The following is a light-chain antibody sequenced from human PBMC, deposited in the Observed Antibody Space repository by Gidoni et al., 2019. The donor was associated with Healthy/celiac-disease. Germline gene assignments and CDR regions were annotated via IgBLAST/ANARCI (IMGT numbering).Light chain of an antibody. CDR3: QQSYSTPT. J-gene: IGKJ4*01. Sequence: DIQMTQSPSSLSASVGDRVTITCRASQSISSYLNWYQQKPGKAPKRLIYAASSLQSGVPSRFSGSGSGTDFTLTISSLQPEDFATYYCQQSYSTPTFXGXTKVXIK. CDR1: QSISSY. V-gene: IGKV1-39*01. CDR2: AAS.